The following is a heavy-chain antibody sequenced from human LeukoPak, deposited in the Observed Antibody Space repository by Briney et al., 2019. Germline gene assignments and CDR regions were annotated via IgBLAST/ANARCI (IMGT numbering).Heavy chain of an antibody. CDR1: GYTFTHQW. J-gene: IGHJ4*02. CDR3: ARHSDVIGAI. CDR2: IYPRDSDT. Sequence: GESLKISCKASGYTFTHQWIGWVRQTSGSGLEWMGIIYPRDSDTRYSPSFQGHVSTSADTSINTAYLEWSRLEASDTAIYYCARHSDVIGAIWGQGTLVTVSS. V-gene: IGHV5-51*01. D-gene: IGHD3-10*01.